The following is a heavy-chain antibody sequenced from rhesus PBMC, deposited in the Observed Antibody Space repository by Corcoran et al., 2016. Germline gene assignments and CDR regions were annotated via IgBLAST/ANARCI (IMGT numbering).Heavy chain of an antibody. CDR1: GGSFSSYW. Sequence: QVQLQESGPGLVKPSETLSLTCAVSGGSFSSYWWSWIRQPPGKGLEWIGEFNGNSGSTNYNPTLKSRVTISKDASKNQLSLKLSFVTDADTAVYYCARYGDYCSGIYCYSGYFEFWGQGALVTVSS. CDR3: ARYGDYCSGIYCYSGYFEF. V-gene: IGHV4-80*01. CDR2: FNGNSGST. J-gene: IGHJ1*01. D-gene: IGHD2-27*01.